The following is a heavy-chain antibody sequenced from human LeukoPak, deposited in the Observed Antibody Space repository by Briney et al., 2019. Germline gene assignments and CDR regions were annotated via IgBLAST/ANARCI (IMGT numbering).Heavy chain of an antibody. D-gene: IGHD4/OR15-4a*01. CDR1: GDSISSFY. V-gene: IGHV4-59*01. CDR3: ARGGASSNWFDP. Sequence: SETLSLTCTVSGDSISSFYWSWIRQPPGKRPEGIGYISYSGSTEYNPSLRSRVTISVDTSKNQLSLKLSSVTAADTAVYYCARGGASSNWFDPWGQGTLVTVSS. CDR2: ISYSGST. J-gene: IGHJ5*02.